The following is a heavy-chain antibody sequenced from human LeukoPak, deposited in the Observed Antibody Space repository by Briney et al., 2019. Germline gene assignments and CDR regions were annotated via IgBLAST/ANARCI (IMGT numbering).Heavy chain of an antibody. CDR3: VRGRGNSSSWYWDY. V-gene: IGHV3-7*02. CDR2: INQDGSEQ. CDR1: GFTFSSYW. J-gene: IGHJ4*02. D-gene: IGHD6-13*01. Sequence: GGSLRLSCAASGFTFSSYWMGWVRQAPGKWLDWVANINQDGSEQYYVDSAKGRFTISRDNGKKSLFLQMNSLRVEDTAVYFCVRGRGNSSSWYWDYWGQGTLVTVSS.